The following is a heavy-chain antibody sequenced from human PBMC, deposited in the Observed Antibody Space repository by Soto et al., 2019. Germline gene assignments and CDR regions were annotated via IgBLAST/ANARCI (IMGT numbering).Heavy chain of an antibody. CDR1: GFTFSSYS. J-gene: IGHJ4*02. D-gene: IGHD6-13*01. CDR3: AKAGGAAGTVDYFDY. Sequence: LRLSCAASGFTFSSYSMNWVRQAPGKGLEWVSSISSSSSYIYYADSVKGRFTITRDNSKNTLYLQMNSLRAEDTAVYYCAKAGGAAGTVDYFDYWGQGTLVTVSS. CDR2: ISSSSSYI. V-gene: IGHV3-21*04.